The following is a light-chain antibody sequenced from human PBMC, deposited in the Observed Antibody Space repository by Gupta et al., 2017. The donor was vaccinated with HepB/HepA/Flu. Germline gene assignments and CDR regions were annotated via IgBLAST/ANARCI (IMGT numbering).Light chain of an antibody. CDR1: QYIRRS. J-gene: IGKJ5*01. Sequence: DIQMTQSPSSLSASVGDRVTITSRASQYIRRSLNWYPHNPGKAPELLTYGTPSCQRGVPSRLTGSGYGTEFTLTISSRQPEPIAAYYCHQTDDTASLTFGQGTQLEIK. V-gene: IGKV1-39*01. CDR3: HQTDDTASLT. CDR2: GTP.